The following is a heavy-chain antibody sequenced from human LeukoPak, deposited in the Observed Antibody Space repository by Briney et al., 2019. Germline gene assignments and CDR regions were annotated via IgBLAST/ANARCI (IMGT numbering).Heavy chain of an antibody. CDR2: IIPIFGTA. CDR3: ARDHIVVVPAATKYYYYGMDV. D-gene: IGHD2-2*01. Sequence: SVKVSCKASGGTFISYAISWVRQAPGQGLEWMGGIIPIFGTANYAQKFQGRVTITADESTSTAYMELSSLRSEDTAVYYCARDHIVVVPAATKYYYYGMDVWGQGTTVTVSS. CDR1: GGTFISYA. J-gene: IGHJ6*02. V-gene: IGHV1-69*13.